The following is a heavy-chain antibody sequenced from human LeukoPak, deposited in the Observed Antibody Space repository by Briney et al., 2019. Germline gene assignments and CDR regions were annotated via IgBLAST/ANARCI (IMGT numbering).Heavy chain of an antibody. CDR3: TRPSDTEGDY. V-gene: IGHV3-73*01. CDR1: GFTFSDSA. Sequence: GGSLRLSCAASGFTFSDSAMHWVRQASGKGLEGVGRIRSKAKSYETAYAASVKGRFTISRDDLKNTAYLQMNSLKTEDTAVYYCTRPSDTEGDYWGQGTLVTVSS. D-gene: IGHD5-18*01. J-gene: IGHJ4*02. CDR2: IRSKAKSYET.